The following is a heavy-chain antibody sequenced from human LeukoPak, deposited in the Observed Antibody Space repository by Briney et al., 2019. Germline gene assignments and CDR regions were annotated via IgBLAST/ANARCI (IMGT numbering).Heavy chain of an antibody. CDR3: ARTTEDCSSTSCYQYWFDP. V-gene: IGHV4-59*01. CDR2: IHYSGST. Sequence: PSETLSLTCTVSGGSISSYYWSWIRQPPGKGLEWIGYIHYSGSTSYNPSLKSRVTISVDTSKNQISLKVRSATAADTAVYYCARTTEDCSSTSCYQYWFDPWGQGTLVTVSS. D-gene: IGHD2-2*01. J-gene: IGHJ5*02. CDR1: GGSISSYY.